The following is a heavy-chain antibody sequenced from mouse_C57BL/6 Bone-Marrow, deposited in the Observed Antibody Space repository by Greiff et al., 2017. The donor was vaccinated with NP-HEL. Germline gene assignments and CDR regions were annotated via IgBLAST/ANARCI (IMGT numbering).Heavy chain of an antibody. Sequence: VQLQQSGPELVKPGASVKISCKASGYSFTDYNMDWVKQSPGKSLEWIGDINPNNGGTIYNQKFKGKATLTVDKSSSTAYMELRSLTSEDTAVYYCAREDYYAMDYWGQGTSVTVSS. J-gene: IGHJ4*01. V-gene: IGHV1-18*01. CDR1: GYSFTDYN. CDR3: AREDYYAMDY. CDR2: INPNNGGT.